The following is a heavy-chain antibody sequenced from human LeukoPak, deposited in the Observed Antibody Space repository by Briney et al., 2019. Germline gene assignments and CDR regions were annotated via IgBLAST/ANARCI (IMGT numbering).Heavy chain of an antibody. CDR2: IKQDGSEK. D-gene: IGHD6-19*01. Sequence: PGGSLRLSCAASGFTFSSYWMSWVRQAPGKGLEWVANIKQDGSEKYYVDSVKGRFTISRDNAKNSLYLQMNSLRAEDTAVYYCAREPIAVAGSSDAFDIWGQGTMVTVSS. J-gene: IGHJ3*02. CDR3: AREPIAVAGSSDAFDI. V-gene: IGHV3-7*01. CDR1: GFTFSSYW.